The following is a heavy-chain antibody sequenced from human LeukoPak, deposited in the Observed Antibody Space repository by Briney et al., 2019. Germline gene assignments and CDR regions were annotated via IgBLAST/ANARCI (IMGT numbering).Heavy chain of an antibody. CDR1: GGSISSYY. V-gene: IGHV4-59*01. CDR2: IYYSGST. D-gene: IGHD3-22*01. CDR3: VSGYKGSFDC. J-gene: IGHJ4*02. Sequence: SETLSLTCTVSGGSISSYYWSWIRQPPGKGLEWIGYIYYSGSTNYNPSLKSRVTISVDTSKNQFSLKLSSVTAADTAVYYCVSGYKGSFDCWGQGTLVTVSS.